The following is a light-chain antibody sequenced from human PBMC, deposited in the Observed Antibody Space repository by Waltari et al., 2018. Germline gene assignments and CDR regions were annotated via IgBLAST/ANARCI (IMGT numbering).Light chain of an antibody. CDR3: QQLNSFPYT. CDR2: AAS. CDR1: QGISSY. Sequence: DIQLTQSPSFLSASVRDRVTITCRASQGISSYLAWYQQQPGEAPKLLISAASTLQSGVPSRFSGSGSGTEFTLTIRSLQPEDFATYYCQQLNSFPYTFGQGTKLDIK. J-gene: IGKJ2*01. V-gene: IGKV1-9*01.